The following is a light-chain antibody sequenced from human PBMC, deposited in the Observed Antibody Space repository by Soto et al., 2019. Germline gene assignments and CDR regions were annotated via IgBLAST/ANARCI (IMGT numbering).Light chain of an antibody. CDR1: QSVSTW. CDR2: DVF. CDR3: QHYNDYSSWS. V-gene: IGKV1-5*01. Sequence: EIQKTPVAAIPSANMGDRVTITFRARQSVSTWLAWYQQKPGQAPKLLIYDVFTLTSGVPSRFSGSGSGTEFTLTISGLQPGDFATYYCQHYNDYSSWSFGQGTKV. J-gene: IGKJ1*01.